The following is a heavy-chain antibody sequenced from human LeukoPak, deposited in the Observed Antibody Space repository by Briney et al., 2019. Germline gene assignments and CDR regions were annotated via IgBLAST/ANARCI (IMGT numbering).Heavy chain of an antibody. V-gene: IGHV3-15*01. CDR1: GFTFSNAW. CDR2: IKSKTDGGTT. Sequence: GGSLRLSCAASGFTFSNAWMSWVRQAPGKGLEWVGRIKSKTDGGTTDYAAPVKGRFTISRDDSKNTLYLQMNSLKTEDTAVYYCTTEGNYDILTGYQDYWGQGTLVTVSS. D-gene: IGHD3-9*01. J-gene: IGHJ4*02. CDR3: TTEGNYDILTGYQDY.